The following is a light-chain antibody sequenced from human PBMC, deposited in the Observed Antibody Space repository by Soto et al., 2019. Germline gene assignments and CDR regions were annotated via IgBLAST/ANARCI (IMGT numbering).Light chain of an antibody. CDR2: GAS. CDR1: QSVNSNY. Sequence: EIVLTQSPGTLSLSPGERATLSCRASQSVNSNYLAWYQRKPDQAPRLLIYGASNRATDIPYRFSASGSGTYFTLTITRLEAEDFAVYYCQQYDSTPPTFGQGTKVEVK. V-gene: IGKV3-20*01. J-gene: IGKJ1*01. CDR3: QQYDSTPPT.